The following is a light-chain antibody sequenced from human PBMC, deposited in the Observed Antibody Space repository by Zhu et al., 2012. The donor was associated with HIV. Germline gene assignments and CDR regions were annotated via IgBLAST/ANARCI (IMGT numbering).Light chain of an antibody. CDR2: DAS. J-gene: IGKJ3*01. CDR3: QQLNTYPLFT. CDR1: ESISRY. Sequence: DIQMIQSPSALSASVGDRVTITCRASESISRYLAWYQQKPGKAPKLLIYDASTLQSGVPSTFSGSGSGTEFTLTISSLQPEDFAIYYCQQLNTYPLFTFGPGTKVDIK. V-gene: IGKV1-9*01.